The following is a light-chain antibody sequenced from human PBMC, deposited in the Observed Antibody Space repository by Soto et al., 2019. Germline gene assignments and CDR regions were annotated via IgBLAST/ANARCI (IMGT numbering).Light chain of an antibody. CDR3: AAWDDSLNGLVV. J-gene: IGLJ2*01. Sequence: QSVLTQPPSASGTPGQRVTISCSGSSSNIGSNTVNWYQQLPRTAPKLLIYSNNQRPSGVPDRFSGSKSGTSASLAISGLQSEDEADYYCAAWDDSLNGLVVFGGGTKLTVL. CDR1: SSNIGSNT. V-gene: IGLV1-44*01. CDR2: SNN.